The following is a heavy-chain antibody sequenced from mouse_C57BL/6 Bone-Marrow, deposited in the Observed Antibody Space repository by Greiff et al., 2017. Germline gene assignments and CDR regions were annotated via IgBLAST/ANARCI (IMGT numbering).Heavy chain of an antibody. Sequence: QVTLKVSGPGILQSSQTLSLTCSFSGFSLSTSGMGVSWIRQPSGKGLEWLAHIYWDDDKRYNPSLKRRLTISKDPPRNQVFLKITSVDTADTDTYYCDRKGYGNYERWYFDVWGTGTTVTVAS. CDR3: DRKGYGNYERWYFDV. J-gene: IGHJ1*03. D-gene: IGHD2-1*01. V-gene: IGHV8-12*01. CDR2: IYWDDDK. CDR1: GFSLSTSGMG.